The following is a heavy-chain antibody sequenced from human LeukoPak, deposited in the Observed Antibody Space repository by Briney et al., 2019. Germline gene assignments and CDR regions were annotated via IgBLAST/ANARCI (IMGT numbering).Heavy chain of an antibody. CDR1: GLTFSTSG. CDR3: ATETNGRHYDY. CDR2: IGPTGFDR. D-gene: IGHD1-14*01. V-gene: IGHV3-21*06. Sequence: PGGSLRLSCTTSGLTFSTSGCNWVRQAPRKGLEWVASIGPTGFDRYHADSIKGRFTISRDNANNFLYLQMDSLRAEDTAVYYCATETNGRHYDYWGQGTLLTVSS. J-gene: IGHJ4*02.